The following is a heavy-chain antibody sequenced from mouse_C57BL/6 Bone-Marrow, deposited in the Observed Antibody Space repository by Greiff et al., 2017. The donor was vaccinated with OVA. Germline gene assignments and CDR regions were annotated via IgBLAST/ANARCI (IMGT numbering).Heavy chain of an antibody. CDR2: FYPGSGSI. CDR3: ARHEDYDYDRGHYYAMDY. J-gene: IGHJ4*01. Sequence: VQLQQSGAELVQPGASVKLSCKASGYTFTEYTIHWVKQRSGQGLEWIGWFYPGSGSIKYNEKFKDKATLTADKSSSTVYMELSRLTSEDSAVYFDARHEDYDYDRGHYYAMDYWGQGTSVTVSS. D-gene: IGHD2-4*01. CDR1: GYTFTEYT. V-gene: IGHV1-62-2*01.